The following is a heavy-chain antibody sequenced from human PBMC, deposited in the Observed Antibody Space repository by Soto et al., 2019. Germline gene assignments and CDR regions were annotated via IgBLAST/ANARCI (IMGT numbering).Heavy chain of an antibody. V-gene: IGHV4-39*01. CDR2: IYYSGST. J-gene: IGHJ4*02. CDR1: GGSINSRSYY. CDR3: ARQRTSVVTQAYFDD. Sequence: ETLSLTCTVSGGSINSRSYYWGWIRQSPGKGLEWIGSIYYSGSTYYNPSLKSRVAMSVDTSKNQFSLKLRSVSVADTAVYYCARQRTSVVTQAYFDDWGQGSLVTVSS. D-gene: IGHD2-21*02.